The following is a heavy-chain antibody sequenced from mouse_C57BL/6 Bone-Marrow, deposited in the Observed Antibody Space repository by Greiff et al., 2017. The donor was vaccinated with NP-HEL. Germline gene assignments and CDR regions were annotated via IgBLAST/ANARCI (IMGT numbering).Heavy chain of an antibody. CDR1: GFTFSDYG. Sequence: EVNVVESGGGLVQPGGSLKLSCAASGFTFSDYGMAWVRQAPRKGPEWVAFISNLAYSIYYADTVTGRFTISRENAKNTLYLEMSSLRSEDTAMYYCARQGDYDGHWYFDVWGTGTTVTVSS. CDR2: ISNLAYSI. D-gene: IGHD2-4*01. V-gene: IGHV5-15*01. CDR3: ARQGDYDGHWYFDV. J-gene: IGHJ1*03.